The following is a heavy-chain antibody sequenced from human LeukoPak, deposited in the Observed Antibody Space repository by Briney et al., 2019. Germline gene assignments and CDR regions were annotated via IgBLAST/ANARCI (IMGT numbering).Heavy chain of an antibody. D-gene: IGHD2-2*01. CDR3: ARDLRGTGYCSSTSCQTGY. CDR2: LSAYNGNT. J-gene: IGHJ4*02. CDR1: GYTFTSYG. V-gene: IGHV1-18*01. Sequence: ASVKVSCKASGYTFTSYGISWVRHAPAQALEWMGWLSAYNGNTNYAQKLQGRVTMTTDTSTSTAYMELRSLRSDDTAVYYCARDLRGTGYCSSTSCQTGYWGQGTLVTVSS.